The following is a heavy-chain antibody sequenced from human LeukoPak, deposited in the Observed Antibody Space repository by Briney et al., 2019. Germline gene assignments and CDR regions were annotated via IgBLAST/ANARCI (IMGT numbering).Heavy chain of an antibody. CDR3: ASSGGHIVVVPAARGDYYYYGMDV. CDR1: GGTFSSYA. J-gene: IGHJ6*02. V-gene: IGHV1-69*13. D-gene: IGHD2-2*01. Sequence: AASVKVSCKASGGTFSSYAISWVRQAPGQGLEWMGGIIPIFGTANYAQKFQGRVTITADESTSTAYMELSSLRSEDTAVYYCASSGGHIVVVPAARGDYYYYGMDVWGQGTTVTVSS. CDR2: IIPIFGTA.